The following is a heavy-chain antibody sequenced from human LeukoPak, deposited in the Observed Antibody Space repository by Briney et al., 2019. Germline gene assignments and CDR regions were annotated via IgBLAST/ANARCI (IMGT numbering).Heavy chain of an antibody. V-gene: IGHV3-48*03. J-gene: IGHJ4*02. CDR1: GFTFSSYE. Sequence: GSLRLSCAASGFTFSSYEMNWVRQAPGKGLEWVSYIDSSGSNIHYADSVKGRFTVSRDNAKNSLYLQMNSLRAEDTAIYYCARDLGSYSSGWYMGFDYWGQGTLVTVSS. CDR3: ARDLGSYSSGWYMGFDY. D-gene: IGHD6-19*01. CDR2: IDSSGSNI.